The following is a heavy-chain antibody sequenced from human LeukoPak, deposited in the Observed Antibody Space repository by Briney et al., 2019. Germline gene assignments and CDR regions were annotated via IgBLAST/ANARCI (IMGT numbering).Heavy chain of an antibody. D-gene: IGHD6-13*01. V-gene: IGHV1-69*05. CDR1: GGTSSSYA. CDR3: AREIRDGSSIYRYFDY. Sequence: ASVKVSCKASGGTSSSYAISWVRQAPGQGLEWMGGIIPIFGTANYAQKFQGRVTITTDESTSTAYMELSSLRSEDTAVYYCAREIRDGSSIYRYFDYWGQGTLVTVSS. CDR2: IIPIFGTA. J-gene: IGHJ4*02.